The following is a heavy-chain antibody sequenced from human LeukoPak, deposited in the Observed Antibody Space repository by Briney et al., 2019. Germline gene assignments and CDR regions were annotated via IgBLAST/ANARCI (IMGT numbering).Heavy chain of an antibody. D-gene: IGHD3-10*01. CDR3: ARGGYYGSGSLNWFDP. J-gene: IGHJ5*02. Sequence: ASVKVSCKASGYTFTGYYMHWVRQAPGQGLEWMGWINPNSGGTNYAQKFQGRVTMTRDTPISTAYMELSRLRSDDTAVYYCARGGYYGSGSLNWFDPWGQGTLVTVSS. CDR1: GYTFTGYY. V-gene: IGHV1-2*02. CDR2: INPNSGGT.